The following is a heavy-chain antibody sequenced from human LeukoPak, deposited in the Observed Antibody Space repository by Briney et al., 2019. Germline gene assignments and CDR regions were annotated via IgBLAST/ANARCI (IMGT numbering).Heavy chain of an antibody. Sequence: PSETLSLTCAVSGDSIRSFYWSWIRQPPGKGLEWIGYIYYSGSTNYNPSLKSRVTISINTSKNQFSLNLTSVTAADTAVYFCARGTTPTSYWGQGALVTVSS. CDR2: IYYSGST. D-gene: IGHD1-1*01. CDR1: GDSIRSFY. CDR3: ARGTTPTSY. V-gene: IGHV4-59*01. J-gene: IGHJ4*02.